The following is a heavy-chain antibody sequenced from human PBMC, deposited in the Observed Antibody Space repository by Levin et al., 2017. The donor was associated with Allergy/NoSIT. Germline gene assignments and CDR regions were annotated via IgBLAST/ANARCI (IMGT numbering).Heavy chain of an antibody. CDR3: ARHLRVKRGYSYGYLDY. V-gene: IGHV4-39*01. CDR1: GGSISSSSYY. CDR2: IYYSGST. Sequence: SQTLSLTCTVSGGSISSSSYYWGWIRQPPGKGLEWMGSIYYSGSTYYNPSLKSRVTISVDTSKNQFSLKLSSVTAADTAVYYCARHLRVKRGYSYGYLDYWGQGTLVTVSS. J-gene: IGHJ4*02. D-gene: IGHD5-18*01.